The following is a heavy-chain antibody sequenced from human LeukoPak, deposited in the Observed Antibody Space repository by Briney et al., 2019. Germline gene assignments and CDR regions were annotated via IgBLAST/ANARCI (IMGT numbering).Heavy chain of an antibody. Sequence: ASVQVSCKASGYTFTSYDINWVRQATGQGREGMGWMNPNSGNKDYAQKFLGRVTITRNPSISTAYMELSSLRSEDTAVYYCARVYYDFWSGFDPRSAFDIWGQGTMVTVSS. D-gene: IGHD3-3*01. J-gene: IGHJ3*02. V-gene: IGHV1-8*03. CDR1: GYTFTSYD. CDR2: MNPNSGNK. CDR3: ARVYYDFWSGFDPRSAFDI.